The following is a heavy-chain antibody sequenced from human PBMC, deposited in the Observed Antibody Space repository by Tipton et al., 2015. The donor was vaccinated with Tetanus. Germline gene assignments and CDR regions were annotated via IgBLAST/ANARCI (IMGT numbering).Heavy chain of an antibody. CDR1: GGLITTGGYS. Sequence: TLSLTCTVSGGLITTGGYSWGWIRQLPGQGLEWLGYIYQTDSTYYNPSVTSRLTLSLQRSKNQVSLKLTSVTAADTAVYFCAGVTAQRTELYFDHWGQGTLVTVSS. CDR2: IYQTDST. D-gene: IGHD6-13*01. V-gene: IGHV4-30-2*02. CDR3: AGVTAQRTELYFDH. J-gene: IGHJ4*02.